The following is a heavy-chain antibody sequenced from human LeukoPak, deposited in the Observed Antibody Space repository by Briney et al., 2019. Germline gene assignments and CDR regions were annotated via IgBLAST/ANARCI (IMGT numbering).Heavy chain of an antibody. CDR3: ARGQPMPLRFLEWLSPLDY. CDR2: IKQDGSEK. CDR1: GFTFSSYW. J-gene: IGHJ4*02. V-gene: IGHV3-7*01. Sequence: GGSLRLSCAASGFTFSSYWMSWVRQAPGKGLEWVANIKQDGSEKYYVASVKGRFTISRDNAKNSLYLQMNSLRAEDTAVYYCARGQPMPLRFLEWLSPLDYWGQGTLVTVSS. D-gene: IGHD3-3*01.